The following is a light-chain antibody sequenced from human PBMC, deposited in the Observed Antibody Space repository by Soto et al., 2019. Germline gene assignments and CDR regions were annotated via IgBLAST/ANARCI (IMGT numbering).Light chain of an antibody. Sequence: QSALTQPASVSGSPGQSITISCTGTSSDVGGYNYVSWYQQHPGKAPKLMIYEVSNRPSGVSNRISGSKSGNTASLTISGLQAEDEADYYCQSYDSDFVVFGGGTKLTVL. CDR2: EVS. CDR1: SSDVGGYNY. J-gene: IGLJ2*01. V-gene: IGLV2-14*01. CDR3: QSYDSDFVV.